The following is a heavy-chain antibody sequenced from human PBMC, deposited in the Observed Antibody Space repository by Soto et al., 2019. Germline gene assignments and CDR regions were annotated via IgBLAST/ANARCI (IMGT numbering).Heavy chain of an antibody. CDR2: IYHSGST. Sequence: QVQLHESGPGLVKPSGTLSLTCAVSSGSISSSNWWSWVRQPPGKGLEWIGEIYHSGSTNYNPSLKSRVTISVDKSKNQFSLELSSVTAADTAVSYCARTIRYIDWLFSDWGQGTLVTVSS. CDR1: SGSISSSNW. CDR3: ARTIRYIDWLFSD. V-gene: IGHV4-4*02. D-gene: IGHD3-9*01. J-gene: IGHJ4*02.